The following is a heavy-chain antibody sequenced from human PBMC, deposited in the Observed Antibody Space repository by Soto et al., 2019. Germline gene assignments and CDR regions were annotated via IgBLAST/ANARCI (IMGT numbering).Heavy chain of an antibody. J-gene: IGHJ6*02. V-gene: IGHV1-69*13. D-gene: IGHD6-6*01. CDR3: ASGLIIAARQVPTRYYYGMDV. Sequence: SVKVSCKASGGTFSSYAISWVRQAPGQGLEWMGGIITIFGTANYAQKFQGRVTITAEETTSTAYMELSSLRSEDTAVYYCASGLIIAARQVPTRYYYGMDVWGQGTTVTVSS. CDR1: GGTFSSYA. CDR2: IITIFGTA.